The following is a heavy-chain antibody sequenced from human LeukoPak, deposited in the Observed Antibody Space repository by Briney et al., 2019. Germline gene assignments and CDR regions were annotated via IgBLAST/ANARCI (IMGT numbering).Heavy chain of an antibody. V-gene: IGHV5-51*01. Sequence: GESLKISCKGSGYTFTNYWIGWVRQMPGKGLEWMGIIYPGDSDTRYSPSFQGQVTTSADKSISTAYLQWSSLKASDTAIYYCARHAEWEIRPDYWGQGTLVTVSS. CDR2: IYPGDSDT. CDR3: ARHAEWEIRPDY. J-gene: IGHJ4*02. D-gene: IGHD1-26*01. CDR1: GYTFTNYW.